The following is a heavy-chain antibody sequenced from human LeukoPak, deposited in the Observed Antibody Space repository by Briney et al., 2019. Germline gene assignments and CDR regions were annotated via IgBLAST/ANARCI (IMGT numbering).Heavy chain of an antibody. D-gene: IGHD2-2*01. Sequence: PRGSLRLSCAASGNYWMHWVRQAPGKGLVWVSHINSDGSWTSYADSVKGRFTIPKDNAKNTVYLQMNNLRAEDTAVYYCVSFYETYWGRGTLVTVSS. CDR1: GNYW. CDR3: VSFYETY. J-gene: IGHJ4*02. V-gene: IGHV3-74*01. CDR2: INSDGSWT.